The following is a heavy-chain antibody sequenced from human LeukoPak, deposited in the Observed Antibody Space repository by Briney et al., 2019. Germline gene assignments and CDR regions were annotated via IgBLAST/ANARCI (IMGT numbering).Heavy chain of an antibody. J-gene: IGHJ3*02. CDR1: GFTFSSYA. V-gene: IGHV3-23*01. D-gene: IGHD3-22*01. Sequence: GGSLRLSCAASGFTFSSYAMSWVRQAPGKGLEWVSTLSGSGGSTYYADSVKGRFTISRDNSKNTLYLQMNSLRAEDTAVYYCAKDSLDYYDSSGYAVGAFDIWGQGTMVTVSS. CDR3: AKDSLDYYDSSGYAVGAFDI. CDR2: LSGSGGST.